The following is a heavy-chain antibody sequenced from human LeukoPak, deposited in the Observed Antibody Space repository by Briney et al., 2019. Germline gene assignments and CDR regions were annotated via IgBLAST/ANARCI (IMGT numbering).Heavy chain of an antibody. J-gene: IGHJ4*02. D-gene: IGHD2-15*01. CDR3: ARGGGGMFDQ. V-gene: IGHV6-1*01. CDR1: GDSVSRTNAA. CDR2: TYYRTKWYS. Sequence: SQTLSLTCVISGDSVSRTNAAWNWIRQSPSRGLEWLGRTYYRTKWYSDSAVSVKSRIIINADTSKNQFSLQLNSLTPEDTSLYYCARGGGGMFDQWGQGTPVTVSS.